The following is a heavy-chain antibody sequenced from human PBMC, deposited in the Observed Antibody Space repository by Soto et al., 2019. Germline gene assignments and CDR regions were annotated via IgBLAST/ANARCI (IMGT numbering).Heavy chain of an antibody. D-gene: IGHD3-3*02. CDR2: ISSSSSYI. CDR1: GFTFSSYS. Sequence: EVQLVESGGGLVKPGGSLRLSCAASGFTFSSYSMNWVRQAPGKGLEWVSSISSSSSYIYYADSVKGRFTISRDNAKNSLYLQKNSLRAEDTAVYYCARDRGLTFPTRDYWGQGTLVTVSS. V-gene: IGHV3-21*01. J-gene: IGHJ4*02. CDR3: ARDRGLTFPTRDY.